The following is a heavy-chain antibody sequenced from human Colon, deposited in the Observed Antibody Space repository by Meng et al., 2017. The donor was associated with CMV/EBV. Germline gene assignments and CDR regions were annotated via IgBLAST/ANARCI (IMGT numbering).Heavy chain of an antibody. CDR1: GFTFSSYS. CDR3: ARELVAMSIYYYYGMDV. CDR2: ISSSSSTI. D-gene: IGHD5-12*01. Sequence: GESLKISCAASGFTFSSYSMNWVRQAPGKGLEWVSYISSSSSTIYYADSVKGRFTISRDNAKNSLYLQMNSLRAEDTAVYYCARELVAMSIYYYYGMDVWGQGTTVTVSS. J-gene: IGHJ6*02. V-gene: IGHV3-48*04.